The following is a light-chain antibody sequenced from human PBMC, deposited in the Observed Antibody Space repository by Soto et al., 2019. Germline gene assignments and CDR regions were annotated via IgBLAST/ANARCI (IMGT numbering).Light chain of an antibody. J-gene: IGLJ1*01. CDR3: AAWDDSLNGYV. V-gene: IGLV1-44*01. CDR1: SSNIAPNT. Sequence: QSVLTQPPSASGTPGQRVTISCSGSSSNIAPNTVNWYQHLPGAAPQLLIFANDRRPSGVPDRFSGSRSGTSASLAISGLQYEDEADYYCAAWDDSLNGYVFGTGTKHTVL. CDR2: AND.